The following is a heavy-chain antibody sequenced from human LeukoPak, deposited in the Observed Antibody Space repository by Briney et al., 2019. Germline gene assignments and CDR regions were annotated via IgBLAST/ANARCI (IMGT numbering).Heavy chain of an antibody. J-gene: IGHJ3*01. CDR2: VYYSGST. CDR1: GGSISSYY. V-gene: IGHV4-59*12. Sequence: SETLSLTCTVSGGSISSYYWSWIRQPPGKGLEWIGYVYYSGSTNYSPSLKSRVTMSVDTSKNQFSLKLSSVTAADTAVYYCARVRGAAVTLWGQGAMVTVSS. D-gene: IGHD6-13*01. CDR3: ARVRGAAVTL.